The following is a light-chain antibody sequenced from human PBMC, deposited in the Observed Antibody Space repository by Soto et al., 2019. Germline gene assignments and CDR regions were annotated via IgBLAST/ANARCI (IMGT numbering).Light chain of an antibody. CDR1: QGATSSY. J-gene: IGKJ4*01. Sequence: EIVLTQSPGTLSLSPGERATLSCRASQGATSSYLAWYQQKPGQAPRLLIYGASIRATGIPDRFSGSGSGTDFTLTISRLEPEDFAVYYCQQYDSSPLTFGGGTKVEIK. CDR3: QQYDSSPLT. V-gene: IGKV3-20*01. CDR2: GAS.